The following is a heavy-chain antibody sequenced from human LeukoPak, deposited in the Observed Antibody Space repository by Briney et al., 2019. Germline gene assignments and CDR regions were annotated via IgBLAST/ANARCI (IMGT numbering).Heavy chain of an antibody. CDR2: INHSGST. CDR3: ARVVVPAAIDY. J-gene: IGHJ4*02. V-gene: IGHV4-34*01. Sequence: SETLSLTRAVYGGSFSGYYWSWIRQPPGKGLEWIGEINHSGSTNYNPPLKSRVTISVDTSKNQFSLKLSSVTAADTAVYYCARVVVPAAIDYWGQGTLVTVSS. CDR1: GGSFSGYY. D-gene: IGHD2-2*01.